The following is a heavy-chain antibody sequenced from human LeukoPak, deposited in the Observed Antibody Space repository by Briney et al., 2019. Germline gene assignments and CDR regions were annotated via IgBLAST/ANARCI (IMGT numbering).Heavy chain of an antibody. CDR2: IYTSGST. J-gene: IGHJ4*02. V-gene: IGHV4-61*02. CDR3: ARRSGSYRGFDY. Sequence: SETLSLTCTVSGGSISSGSYYWSWIRQPAGKGLEWIGRIYTSGSTNYNPSLKSRVTISVDTSKNQFSLKLSSVTAADTAAYYCARRSGSYRGFDYWGQGTLVTVSS. D-gene: IGHD1-26*01. CDR1: GGSISSGSYY.